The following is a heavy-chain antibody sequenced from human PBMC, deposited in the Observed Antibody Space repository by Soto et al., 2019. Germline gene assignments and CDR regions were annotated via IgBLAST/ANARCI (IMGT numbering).Heavy chain of an antibody. V-gene: IGHV3-74*01. CDR3: ERAGPATCTSTSCYAHSPDV. Sequence: GGSLRLSCAASGFTFSSYWMHWVRQAPGKGLVWVSRMNNDGSITTYADSVRGRFTISRDNAKNKLSLQMNSLRAEDTAVYYFERAGPATCTSTSCYAHSPDVWGKGTTVTVSS. D-gene: IGHD2-2*01. CDR1: GFTFSSYW. CDR2: MNNDGSIT. J-gene: IGHJ6*04.